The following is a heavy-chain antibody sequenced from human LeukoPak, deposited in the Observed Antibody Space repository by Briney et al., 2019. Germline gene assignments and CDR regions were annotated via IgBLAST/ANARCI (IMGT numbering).Heavy chain of an antibody. V-gene: IGHV3-9*01. CDR3: AKVAAYSSGWYDS. Sequence: PGRSLRLSCAASGFTFDDYAMHWFRQVPGKGLDWVAGISWNSGIIVYADSVKGRFTISRDSAKNSLYLRMNSLRPEDTALYYCAKVAAYSSGWYDSWGQGTLVTVSS. CDR1: GFTFDDYA. J-gene: IGHJ5*01. CDR2: ISWNSGII. D-gene: IGHD6-19*01.